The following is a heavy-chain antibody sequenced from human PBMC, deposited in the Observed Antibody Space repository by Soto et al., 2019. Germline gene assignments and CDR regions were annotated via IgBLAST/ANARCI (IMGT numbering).Heavy chain of an antibody. CDR1: GYDFTTYG. CDR2: ISAHNGNT. Sequence: QVHLVQSGAEVKKPGASVKVSCKGSGYDFTTYGITWVRQAPGQGLEWMAWISAHNGNTDYAQKLQGRVTVTRDTSTSTAYMGLRSLRSDDTAMYYCARGRYGDYWGKGALVTVSS. V-gene: IGHV1-18*01. J-gene: IGHJ4*02. D-gene: IGHD1-1*01. CDR3: ARGRYGDY.